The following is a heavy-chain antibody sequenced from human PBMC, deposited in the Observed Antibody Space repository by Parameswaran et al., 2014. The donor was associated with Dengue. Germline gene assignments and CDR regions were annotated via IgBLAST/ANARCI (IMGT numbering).Heavy chain of an antibody. CDR3: ARDPRDSSGYYYDWFDP. D-gene: IGHD3-22*01. V-gene: IGHV3-21*01. CDR2: ISSSSSYI. J-gene: IGHJ5*02. Sequence: WIRQPPGKGLEWVSSISSSSSYIYYADSVKGRFTISRDNAKNSLYLQMNSLRAEDTAVYYCARDPRDSSGYYYDWFDPWGQGTLVTVSS.